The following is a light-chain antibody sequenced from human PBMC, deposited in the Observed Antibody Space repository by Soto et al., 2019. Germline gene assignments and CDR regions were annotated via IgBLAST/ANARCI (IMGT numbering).Light chain of an antibody. CDR3: QQYNDWPPLT. J-gene: IGKJ4*01. V-gene: IGKV3-15*01. CDR2: GAS. CDR1: QSVSGD. Sequence: EIVMTQSPATLSVSPGERATLSCRASQSVSGDLAWYQQKPGQAPRLLIYGASTRATGIPARFSGSGSGTEFTLTITSLQSEDFAVYYCQQYNDWPPLTFGGGTKVEIK.